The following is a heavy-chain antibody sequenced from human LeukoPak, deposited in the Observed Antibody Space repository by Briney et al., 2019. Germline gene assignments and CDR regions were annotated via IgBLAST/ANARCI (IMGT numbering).Heavy chain of an antibody. CDR2: ISFSGSLT. CDR1: GFPLRHYA. Sequence: PGGSLRLSCLASGFPLRHYAMNWVRQAPGKGLERVSAISFSGSLTYYADSVKGRFTISRDNSKNTLYLQMNSLRAEDTAVYYCAKVTEYCTGGSCYTGDYWGQGTLVTVSS. CDR3: AKVTEYCTGGSCYTGDY. V-gene: IGHV3-23*01. J-gene: IGHJ4*02. D-gene: IGHD2-15*01.